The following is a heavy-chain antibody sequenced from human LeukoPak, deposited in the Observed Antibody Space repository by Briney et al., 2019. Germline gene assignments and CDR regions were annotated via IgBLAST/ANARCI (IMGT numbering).Heavy chain of an antibody. Sequence: ASVKVSCKASGYTFTSYGISWVRQAPGQGLEWMGWISAYNGNTNYAQKLQGRVTMTTDTSTSTAYMELRSLRSDDTAVYYCAGACSGGSCYSNYYGMDVWGKGTTVTVSS. J-gene: IGHJ6*04. CDR3: AGACSGGSCYSNYYGMDV. CDR2: ISAYNGNT. V-gene: IGHV1-18*04. CDR1: GYTFTSYG. D-gene: IGHD2-15*01.